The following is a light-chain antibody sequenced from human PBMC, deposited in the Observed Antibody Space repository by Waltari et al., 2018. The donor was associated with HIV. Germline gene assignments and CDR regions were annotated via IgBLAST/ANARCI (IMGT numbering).Light chain of an antibody. J-gene: IGLJ2*01. CDR3: STWDDSLNAIL. V-gene: IGLV1-36*01. Sequence: QSVLTQPPSVSSAPGQRVSISCSGSSSNIGRNAVNWYQQLPGKPPKLLIYFDDLLFSGVSNRFSASKSGTSASLAVSGLRSEDEADYYCSTWDDSLNAILFGGGTRLTV. CDR2: FDD. CDR1: SSNIGRNA.